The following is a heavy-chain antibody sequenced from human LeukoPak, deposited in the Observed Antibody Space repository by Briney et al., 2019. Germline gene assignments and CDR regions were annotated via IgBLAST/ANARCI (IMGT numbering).Heavy chain of an antibody. D-gene: IGHD5-18*01. V-gene: IGHV3-21*01. CDR3: ARDPPSYGL. Sequence: SGGFLRLSCAASGFTFSSYNMNWVRQAPGKGLEWVSSISSSSSYIYYADSVKGRFTISRDNAKNSLFLQMNSLRAEDTAVYYCARDPPSYGLWGQGTLVTVSS. CDR2: ISSSSSYI. J-gene: IGHJ4*02. CDR1: GFTFSSYN.